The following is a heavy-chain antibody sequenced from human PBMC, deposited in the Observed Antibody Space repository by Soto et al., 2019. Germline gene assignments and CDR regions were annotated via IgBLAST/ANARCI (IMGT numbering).Heavy chain of an antibody. J-gene: IGHJ4*02. V-gene: IGHV3-21*01. CDR1: GFTFSSYG. CDR2: ISSSSSYI. Sequence: EVQLVESGGGLVKPGGSLRLSCAASGFTFSSYGMNWVRQAPGKGLEWVSSISSSSSYIYYADSVKGRFTISRDNAKNSLYLQMNSLRAEDTAVYYCARDLRSAYYYDSSGYWGFDYWGQGTLVTVSS. D-gene: IGHD3-22*01. CDR3: ARDLRSAYYYDSSGYWGFDY.